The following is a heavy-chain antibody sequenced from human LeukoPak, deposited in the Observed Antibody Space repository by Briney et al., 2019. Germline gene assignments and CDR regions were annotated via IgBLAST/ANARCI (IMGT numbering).Heavy chain of an antibody. Sequence: ASVKVSCKASAYTFTIYTIHWVRQAPGQRLEWMGWINAGNGNTKYSQKFQGRVTITRDTSASTAYMELSSLRSEDTAVYYCARGSVLRYFDWLRDYYYYGMDVWGQGTTVTVSS. CDR2: INAGNGNT. V-gene: IGHV1-3*01. J-gene: IGHJ6*02. CDR1: AYTFTIYT. CDR3: ARGSVLRYFDWLRDYYYYGMDV. D-gene: IGHD3-9*01.